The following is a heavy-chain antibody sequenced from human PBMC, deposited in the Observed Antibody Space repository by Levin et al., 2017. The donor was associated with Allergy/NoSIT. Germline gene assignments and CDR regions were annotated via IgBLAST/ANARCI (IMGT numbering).Heavy chain of an antibody. Sequence: GESLKISCAASGFTFSSYSMNWVRQAPGKGLEWVSSISSSSSYIYYADSVKGRFTISRDNAKNSLYLQMNSLRAEDTAVYYCARWGVIVANYRPGDAFDIWGQGTMVTVSS. D-gene: IGHD3-22*01. CDR2: ISSSSSYI. CDR3: ARWGVIVANYRPGDAFDI. J-gene: IGHJ3*02. V-gene: IGHV3-21*01. CDR1: GFTFSSYS.